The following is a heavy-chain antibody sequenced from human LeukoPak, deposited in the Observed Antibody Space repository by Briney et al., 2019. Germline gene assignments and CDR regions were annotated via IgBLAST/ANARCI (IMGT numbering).Heavy chain of an antibody. V-gene: IGHV2-5*01. J-gene: IGHJ3*02. CDR3: AHRLYGEDPFDI. D-gene: IGHD4-17*01. Sequence: SGPTLVNPTQTLTLTCTFSGFSLSTSGVGVGWICQPPGKALEWLALIYWNDDKRYSPSLKSRLTITKDTSKNQVVLTMTNMDPVDTATYYCAHRLYGEDPFDIWGQGTMVTVSS. CDR1: GFSLSTSGVG. CDR2: IYWNDDK.